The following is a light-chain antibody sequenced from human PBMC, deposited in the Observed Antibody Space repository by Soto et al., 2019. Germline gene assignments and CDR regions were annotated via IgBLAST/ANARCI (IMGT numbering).Light chain of an antibody. CDR3: QKYNSAPRT. CDR2: AAS. Sequence: DIQMTQSPSSLSASVGDRVTITCRASQGISNYFAWYQQKPGKVPKLLIYAASTLQSGVSSRFSGSGSGTDVTLTISSLQPEDVATYYCQKYNSAPRTFGQGTKVEIK. CDR1: QGISNY. J-gene: IGKJ1*01. V-gene: IGKV1-27*01.